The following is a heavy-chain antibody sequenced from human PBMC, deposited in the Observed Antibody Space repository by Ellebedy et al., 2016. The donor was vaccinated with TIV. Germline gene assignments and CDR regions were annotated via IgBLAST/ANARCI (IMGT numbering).Heavy chain of an antibody. V-gene: IGHV3-7*01. CDR3: AREVWYPAS. J-gene: IGHJ4*02. D-gene: IGHD6-13*01. Sequence: GESLKISCAASGFTFSSSWMTWVRQAPGKGLEWVANIKQDGSDKFYADSVKGRFTISRDNAKNTLYLQMNGLRAEDTAVYYCAREVWYPASWGQGTLVTVSS. CDR2: IKQDGSDK. CDR1: GFTFSSSW.